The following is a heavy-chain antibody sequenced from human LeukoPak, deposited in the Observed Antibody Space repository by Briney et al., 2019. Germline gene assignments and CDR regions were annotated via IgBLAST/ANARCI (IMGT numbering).Heavy chain of an antibody. D-gene: IGHD2-2*01. CDR3: AREGIVVVPAAMLSGAFDI. CDR2: IWYDGSNK. Sequence: GGSLRLSCAASGFTFSSYGMHWVRQAPGKGLEWVAVIWYDGSNKYYADSVKGRFTISRDNSKNTLYLQMNSLRAEDTAVYYCAREGIVVVPAAMLSGAFDIWGQGTMVTVSS. CDR1: GFTFSSYG. J-gene: IGHJ3*02. V-gene: IGHV3-33*01.